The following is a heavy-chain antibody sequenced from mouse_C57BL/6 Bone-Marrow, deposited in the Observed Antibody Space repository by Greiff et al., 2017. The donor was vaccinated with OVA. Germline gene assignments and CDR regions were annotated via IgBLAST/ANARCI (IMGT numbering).Heavy chain of an antibody. CDR3: ARLGLGFDY. J-gene: IGHJ2*01. D-gene: IGHD4-1*01. CDR1: GYTFTDYY. V-gene: IGHV1-19*01. CDR2: INPYNGGT. Sequence: VQLKESGPVLVKPGASVKMSCKASGYTFTDYYMNWVKQSHGKSLEWIGVINPYNGGTSYNQKFKGKATLTVDKSSSTAYMELNSLTSEDSAVYYCARLGLGFDYWGQGTTLTVSS.